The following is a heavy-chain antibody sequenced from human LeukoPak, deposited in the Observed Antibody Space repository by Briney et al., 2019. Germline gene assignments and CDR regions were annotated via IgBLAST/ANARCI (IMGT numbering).Heavy chain of an antibody. CDR1: GFTFSTYV. CDR3: AKGYWRYFDY. V-gene: IGHV3-23*01. J-gene: IGHJ4*02. Sequence: GGSLRLSCAASGFTFSTYVMSWVRQAPGKGLEWVSAISGSGGSTYYADSVKGRFTISRDNSKNTLYLQMNSLGADDTAVYYCAKGYWRYFDYWGQGTLVTVSS. CDR2: ISGSGGST. D-gene: IGHD2-8*02.